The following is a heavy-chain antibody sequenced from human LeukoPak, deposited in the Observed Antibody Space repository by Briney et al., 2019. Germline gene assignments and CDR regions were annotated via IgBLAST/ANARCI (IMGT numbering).Heavy chain of an antibody. Sequence: GGSLRLSCAASGFAVNTKFMNWVRQAPGKGLEWVSVIYSGGLTYYADSVKGRFSIFRDNSKNTVYLQMNSLRAEDTAVYYGAKDEAAAGGGLDYWGQGTLVIVSS. CDR3: AKDEAAAGGGLDY. J-gene: IGHJ4*02. V-gene: IGHV3-53*01. D-gene: IGHD6-13*01. CDR1: GFAVNTKF. CDR2: IYSGGLT.